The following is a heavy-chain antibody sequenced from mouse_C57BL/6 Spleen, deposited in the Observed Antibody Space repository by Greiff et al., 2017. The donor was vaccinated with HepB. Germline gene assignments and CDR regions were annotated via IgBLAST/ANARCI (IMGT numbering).Heavy chain of an antibody. Sequence: EVQLVESGGGLVQPGGSLSLSCAASGFTFTDYYMSWVRQPPGKALEWLGFIRNKANGYTTEYSASVKGRFTISRDNSQSILYLQMNALRAEDSATYYWASTTVGAPGFAYWGQGTLVTVSA. CDR1: GFTFTDYY. J-gene: IGHJ3*01. D-gene: IGHD1-1*01. CDR3: ASTTVGAPGFAY. CDR2: IRNKANGYTT. V-gene: IGHV7-3*01.